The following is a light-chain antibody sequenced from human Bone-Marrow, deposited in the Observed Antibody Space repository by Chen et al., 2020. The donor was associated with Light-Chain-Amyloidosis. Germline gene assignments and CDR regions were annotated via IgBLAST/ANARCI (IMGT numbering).Light chain of an antibody. J-gene: IGLJ3*02. CDR2: EDD. CDR3: QSYQGSSQGV. V-gene: IGLV6-57*01. Sequence: NFMLTQPHSVSESPGKTVIISCTRSSGSIANNYVQWYQQRPGSSPTTVIYEDDQRPSGVPDRFSGSIDRSSNSASLTISGLKTEDEADYDCQSYQGSSQGVFGGGTKLTFL. CDR1: SGSIANNY.